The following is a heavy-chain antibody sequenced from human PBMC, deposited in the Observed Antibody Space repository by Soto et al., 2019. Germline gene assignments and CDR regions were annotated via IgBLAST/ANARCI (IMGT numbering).Heavy chain of an antibody. CDR2: ISGSGGST. CDR3: AKPNGGSGPPHGY. Sequence: HPGGSLRLSCAASGLTFSSYAMSWVRQAPGKGLEWVSAISGSGGSTYYADSVKGRFPISRDNSKNTLYLQMNSLRAEDTAVYYCAKPNGGSGPPHGYWGQGTLVTVSS. CDR1: GLTFSSYA. D-gene: IGHD3-10*01. J-gene: IGHJ4*02. V-gene: IGHV3-23*01.